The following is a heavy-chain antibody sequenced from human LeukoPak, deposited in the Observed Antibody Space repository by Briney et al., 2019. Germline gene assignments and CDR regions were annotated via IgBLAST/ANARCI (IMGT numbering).Heavy chain of an antibody. CDR2: IWYNGTNK. V-gene: IGHV3-33*01. CDR1: GFLFSAYG. J-gene: IGHJ4*02. D-gene: IGHD5-18*01. Sequence: GRSLRLSYTASGFLFSAYGMHWVRQAPGKGLEWVAVIWYNGTNKYYADSVKGRFTISRDNSKNTLYLQMNSLRVEDTAVYYCARDRRGFSYGYWGFDYWGQGTLVTVSS. CDR3: ARDRRGFSYGYWGFDY.